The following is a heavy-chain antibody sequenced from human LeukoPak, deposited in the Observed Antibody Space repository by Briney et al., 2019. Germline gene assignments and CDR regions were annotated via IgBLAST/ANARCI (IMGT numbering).Heavy chain of an antibody. CDR3: ARGYCSSTSCPQRD. Sequence: ASAKVSCRASGGTSSSYAISWVRQAPGQGLEWMGGIIPIFGTANYAQKFQGRVTITADESTSTSYMELNSLRAEDTAVYYCARGYCSSTSCPQRDWGQGTLVTVSS. V-gene: IGHV1-69*13. CDR2: IIPIFGTA. D-gene: IGHD2-2*01. CDR1: GGTSSSYA. J-gene: IGHJ4*02.